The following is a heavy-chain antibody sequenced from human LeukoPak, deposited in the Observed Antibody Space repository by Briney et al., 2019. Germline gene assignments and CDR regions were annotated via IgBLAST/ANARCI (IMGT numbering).Heavy chain of an antibody. V-gene: IGHV4-59*01. D-gene: IGHD2-15*01. Sequence: PSETLSLTCTVSGGSMNNYYWTWIRQPPGKGLEWIGYIYYSGNTNYNPSLKSRVTISVDTSKNQFSLLLHSLSAADTAVYYCARTPGYAGGLDYWGQGTMVTVSS. CDR2: IYYSGNT. J-gene: IGHJ4*02. CDR1: GGSMNNYY. CDR3: ARTPGYAGGLDY.